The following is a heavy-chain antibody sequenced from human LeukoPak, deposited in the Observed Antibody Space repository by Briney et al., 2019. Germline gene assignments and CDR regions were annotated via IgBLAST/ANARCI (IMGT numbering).Heavy chain of an antibody. CDR1: GLTVNSRY. CDR2: IYSGGTT. D-gene: IGHD3-10*01. Sequence: GRSLRLSCAASGLTVNSRYMSWVRKPPRKGLEWVSIIYSGGTTYYADSVKGRFTISRDNSKNTVYLQMNSLRVEDTAVYYCARPASGGLSEDYWGQGTLVTVSS. CDR3: ARPASGGLSEDY. J-gene: IGHJ4*02. V-gene: IGHV3-53*01.